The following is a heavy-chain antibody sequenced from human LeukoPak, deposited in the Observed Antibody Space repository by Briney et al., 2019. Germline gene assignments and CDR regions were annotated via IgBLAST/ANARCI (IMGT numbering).Heavy chain of an antibody. CDR1: GFTFSSYG. V-gene: IGHV3-30*18. CDR2: ISYDGSVE. D-gene: IGHD1-26*01. CDR3: AKDRLVVGATSFDY. Sequence: PGRSLRLSCAASGFTFSSYGMHWVRQAPGKGLEWVAAISYDGSVEYYADYVKGRFTISRDNSRNTLYLHVDSLRTEDTAVFYCAKDRLVVGATSFDYWGQGTVVTVSS. J-gene: IGHJ4*02.